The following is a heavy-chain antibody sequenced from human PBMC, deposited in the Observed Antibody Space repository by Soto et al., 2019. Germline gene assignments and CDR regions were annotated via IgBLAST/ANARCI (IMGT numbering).Heavy chain of an antibody. CDR2: IVVGSGNT. V-gene: IGHV1-58*02. Sequence: QMQLVQSGPEVKKPGTSVKVSCKASGFTFTSSAMQWVRQARGQRLERIGWIVVGSGNTNYAQKFQERVTITRDMSKSTAYMELSSLRSEDTAVYYCAAEEYYYESSYSGGVAYWGQGTLVTVSS. CDR1: GFTFTSSA. J-gene: IGHJ4*02. D-gene: IGHD3-22*01. CDR3: AAEEYYYESSYSGGVAY.